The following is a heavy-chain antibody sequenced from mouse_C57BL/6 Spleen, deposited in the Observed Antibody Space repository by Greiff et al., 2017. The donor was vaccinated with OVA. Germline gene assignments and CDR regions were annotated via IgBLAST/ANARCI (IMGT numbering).Heavy chain of an antibody. CDR1: GYSITSGYD. CDR3: ARGGDYDYFDY. D-gene: IGHD2-4*01. Sequence: EVKLLESGPGMVKPSQSLSLTCTVTGYSITSGYDWHWIRHFPGNKLEWMGYISYSGSTNYNPSLKSRISITHDTSKNHFFLKLNSVTTEDTATYYCARGGDYDYFDYWGQGTTLTVSS. CDR2: ISYSGST. V-gene: IGHV3-1*01. J-gene: IGHJ2*01.